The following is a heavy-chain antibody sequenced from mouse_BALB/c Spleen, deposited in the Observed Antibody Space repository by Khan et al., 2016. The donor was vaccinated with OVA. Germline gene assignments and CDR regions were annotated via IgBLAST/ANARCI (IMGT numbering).Heavy chain of an antibody. D-gene: IGHD1-1*01. Sequence: EVELVESGGDLVKPEGSLKLSCAASGFTLSTYGMSWVRQTPDKRLEWVATISSGGSYTYYLDSVQGRFTISRDNAKNTLYLQMSSLKSEDTAMFYCARLAYYYDSEGFAYWGQGTLVTVSA. J-gene: IGHJ3*01. CDR1: GFTLSTYG. V-gene: IGHV5-6*01. CDR2: ISSGGSYT. CDR3: ARLAYYYDSEGFAY.